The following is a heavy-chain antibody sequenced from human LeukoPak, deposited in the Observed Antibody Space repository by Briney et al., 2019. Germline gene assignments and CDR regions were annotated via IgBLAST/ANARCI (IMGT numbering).Heavy chain of an antibody. CDR1: GGSISSSY. V-gene: IGHV4-4*09. Sequence: PSETLSLTCTVSGGSISSSYWSWIRQPPGKGLEWIGYIYTTRSGNYNPSLKSRVTISVDTSKNQFSLKLNSVTAADTAVYYCARLRGSSGWYLGLWGQGTLVTVSS. J-gene: IGHJ4*02. D-gene: IGHD6-19*01. CDR2: IYTTRSG. CDR3: ARLRGSSGWYLGL.